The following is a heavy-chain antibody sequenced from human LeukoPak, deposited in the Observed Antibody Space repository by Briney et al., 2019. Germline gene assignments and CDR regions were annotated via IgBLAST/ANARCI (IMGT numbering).Heavy chain of an antibody. CDR3: AKGLNILTGQDAFDI. J-gene: IGHJ3*02. Sequence: GRSLRLSCAASGFTFSSYGMHWVRQAPGKGLEWVAVISYDGSNKYYADSVKGRFTISRDNSKNTLYLQMNSLRAEDTAVYYCAKGLNILTGQDAFDIWGQGTMVTVSS. D-gene: IGHD3-9*01. CDR2: ISYDGSNK. V-gene: IGHV3-30*18. CDR1: GFTFSSYG.